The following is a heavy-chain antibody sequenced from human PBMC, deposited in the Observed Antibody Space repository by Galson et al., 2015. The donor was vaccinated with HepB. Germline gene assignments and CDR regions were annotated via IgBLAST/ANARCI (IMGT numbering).Heavy chain of an antibody. Sequence: SLRLSCAASGFTFSSYSMNWVRQVPGKGLEWVSRISSSSSYIYYADSVKGRFTVSRDSAKNSLYLQMNSLRAEDTAVYYCARDPSLKVGASHYYGLDVWGQGTTVTVSS. CDR3: ARDPSLKVGASHYYGLDV. J-gene: IGHJ6*02. D-gene: IGHD1-26*01. V-gene: IGHV3-21*01. CDR2: ISSSSSYI. CDR1: GFTFSSYS.